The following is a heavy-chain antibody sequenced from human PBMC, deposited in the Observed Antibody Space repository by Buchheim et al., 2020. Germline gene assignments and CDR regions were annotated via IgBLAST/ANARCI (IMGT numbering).Heavy chain of an antibody. D-gene: IGHD3-22*01. J-gene: IGHJ4*02. CDR2: IYYSGST. Sequence: QVQLQESGPGLVKPSQTLSLTCTVSGGSISSGDYYWSWIRQPPGKGLEYIGYIYYSGSTYYNQSLKTRITISVDTSKNQFSLKLSSVTAADTAVYYCARTVYDTTGYYLGDYFDYWGQGTL. V-gene: IGHV4-30-4*01. CDR1: GGSISSGDYY. CDR3: ARTVYDTTGYYLGDYFDY.